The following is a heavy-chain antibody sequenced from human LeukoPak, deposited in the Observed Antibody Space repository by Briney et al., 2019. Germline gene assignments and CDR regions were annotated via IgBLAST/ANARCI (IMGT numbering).Heavy chain of an antibody. D-gene: IGHD3-10*01. CDR1: GFTFSSYW. J-gene: IGHJ4*02. V-gene: IGHV3-7*03. CDR2: IKQDGSEK. CDR3: AKLAMVRGVAYFDY. Sequence: GGSLRLSCAASGFTFSSYWMSWVRQAPGKGLEWVANIKQDGSEKYYVDSVKGRFTISRDNAKNSLYLQMNSLRAEDTAVYYCAKLAMVRGVAYFDYWGQGTLVTVSS.